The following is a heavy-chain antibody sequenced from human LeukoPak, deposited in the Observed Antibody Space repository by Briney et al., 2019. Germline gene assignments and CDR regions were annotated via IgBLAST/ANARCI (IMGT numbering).Heavy chain of an antibody. Sequence: SETLSLTCAVYGGSFSGYYWSWIRQPPGKGLEWIGEINHSGSTNYNPSLKSRVTISVDTSKNQFSLKLSSVTAADTAVYYCARANYDYVWGSLVYYMDVWGKGTTVTVSS. CDR2: INHSGST. J-gene: IGHJ6*03. CDR1: GGSFSGYY. V-gene: IGHV4-34*01. D-gene: IGHD3-16*01. CDR3: ARANYDYVWGSLVYYMDV.